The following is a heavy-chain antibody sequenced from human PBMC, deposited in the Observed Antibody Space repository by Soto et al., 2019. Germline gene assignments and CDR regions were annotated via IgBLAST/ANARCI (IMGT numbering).Heavy chain of an antibody. Sequence: ASVKVSCKASGGTFSSYAISWVRQAPGQGLEWMGGIIPIFGTANYAQKFQGRVTITADESTSTAYMELSSLRSEDTAVYYCARVHERYFDPNGYYYYGMDVWGQGTTVTVSS. CDR1: GGTFSSYA. D-gene: IGHD3-9*01. J-gene: IGHJ6*02. CDR2: IIPIFGTA. CDR3: ARVHERYFDPNGYYYYGMDV. V-gene: IGHV1-69*13.